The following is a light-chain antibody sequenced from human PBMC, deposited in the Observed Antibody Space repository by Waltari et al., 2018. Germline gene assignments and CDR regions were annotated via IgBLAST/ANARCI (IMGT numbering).Light chain of an antibody. CDR3: AAWDDSLNGFYV. CDR2: RNN. V-gene: IGLV1-44*01. J-gene: IGLJ1*01. Sequence: QSVLTQPPSASGTPGQRVTISCSGSSSNIGSNTVNWYQQLPGTAPELLIDRNNQRPSGVPDRFSGSESGTSASLAISGLQSEDEADYYCAAWDDSLNGFYVFGTGTKVTVL. CDR1: SSNIGSNT.